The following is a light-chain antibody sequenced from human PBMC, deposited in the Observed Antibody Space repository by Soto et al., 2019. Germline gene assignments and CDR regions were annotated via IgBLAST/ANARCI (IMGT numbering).Light chain of an antibody. CDR2: DVS. J-gene: IGLJ1*01. V-gene: IGLV2-11*01. CDR1: SSDVGGYNH. Sequence: QSVLTQPRSVSGSPGQSVTISCTGTSSDVGGYNHVSWYQQHPGKAPKLMIYDVSKRPSGVPDRFSGSKSGNTASLTISGLQAEDEADYYCCSYAGSTRVFGTGTKLTVL. CDR3: CSYAGSTRV.